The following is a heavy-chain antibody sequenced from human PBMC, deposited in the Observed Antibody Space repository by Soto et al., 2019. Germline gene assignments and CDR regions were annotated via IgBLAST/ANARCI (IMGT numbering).Heavy chain of an antibody. CDR2: ISSSSSTI. CDR3: ARDLWFGESLYYYYGMDV. V-gene: IGHV3-48*02. J-gene: IGHJ6*02. Sequence: GGSLRLSCAASGFTFSSYSMNWVRQAPGKGLEWVSYISSSSSTIYYADSVKGRFTISRDNAKNSLYLQMNSLRDEDTAVYYCARDLWFGESLYYYYGMDVWGQGTTVTVSS. CDR1: GFTFSSYS. D-gene: IGHD3-10*01.